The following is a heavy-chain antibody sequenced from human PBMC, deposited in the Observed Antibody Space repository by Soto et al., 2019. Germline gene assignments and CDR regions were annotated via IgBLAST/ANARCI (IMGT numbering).Heavy chain of an antibody. D-gene: IGHD3-22*01. V-gene: IGHV1-18*04. CDR3: ARERITMIVVVGHDAFAI. CDR2: ISAYNGNT. J-gene: IGHJ3*02. CDR1: GYTFTSYG. Sequence: QVQLVQSGAEVKKPGASVKVSCKASGYTFTSYGISWVRQAPGQGLEWMGWISAYNGNTNYAQKLQGRVTMTTDTSTSTAYMELRSLRSDDTAVYYCARERITMIVVVGHDAFAIWRQGPMVTVSS.